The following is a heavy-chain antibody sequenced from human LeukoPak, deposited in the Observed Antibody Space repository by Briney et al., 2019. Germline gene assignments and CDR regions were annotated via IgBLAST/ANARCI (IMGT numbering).Heavy chain of an antibody. CDR1: GGSISSGSYY. CDR2: IYYSGST. D-gene: IGHD3-10*01. J-gene: IGHJ5*02. CDR3: ARRGVGRTIGWFDP. Sequence: SETLSLTCTVSGGSISSGSYYWGWIRQPPGKGLEWIGSIYYSGSTYYNPSLKSRVTISVDTSKNQFSLKLSSVTAADTAVYYCARRGVGRTIGWFDPWGQGTLVTVSS. V-gene: IGHV4-39*01.